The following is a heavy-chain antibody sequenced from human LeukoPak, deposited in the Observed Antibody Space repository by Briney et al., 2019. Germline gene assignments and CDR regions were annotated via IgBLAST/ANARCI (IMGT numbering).Heavy chain of an antibody. CDR2: LYHLGST. V-gene: IGHV4-39*01. CDR3: AGLLSDKRGFGY. D-gene: IGHD2/OR15-2a*01. Sequence: SETLSLTCTVSGGAISTNGYYWGWIRQPPGKGLEWIGSLYHLGSTYYNASLKGRVTMSVDTSQNQFSLRLISVTAADTAVYYCAGLLSDKRGFGYWGQGTLVTVSS. CDR1: GGAISTNGYY. J-gene: IGHJ4*02.